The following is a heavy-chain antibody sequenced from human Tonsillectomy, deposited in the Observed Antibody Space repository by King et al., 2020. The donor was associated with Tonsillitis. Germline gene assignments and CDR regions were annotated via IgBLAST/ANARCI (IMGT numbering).Heavy chain of an antibody. CDR1: GFTFSNYN. J-gene: IGHJ4*02. Sequence: QLVQSGGTVVQPGGSLRLSCAASGFTFSNYNMNWVRQAPGKGLEWVSFISFSGSNIYYADSVKGRFAISRDNDKNSLYLQMNSLRGDDTAVYYCARPSGDMRTSDSSGGGNFASWGQGTLVTVSS. CDR3: ARPSGDMRTSDSSGGGNFAS. V-gene: IGHV3-48*01. CDR2: ISFSGSNI. D-gene: IGHD3-22*01.